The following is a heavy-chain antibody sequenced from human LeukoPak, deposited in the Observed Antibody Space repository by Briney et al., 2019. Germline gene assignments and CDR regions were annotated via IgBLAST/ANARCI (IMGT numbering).Heavy chain of an antibody. CDR3: ALIPYYDILTGSAYYFDY. V-gene: IGHV3-21*01. J-gene: IGHJ4*02. CDR2: ISSSSTYI. Sequence: GGSLRLSCAASGFTFSNYNMNWVRQAPGKGLEWVSFISSSSTYIYYADSVKGRFTISRDNAKNSLYLQMNSLRVEDTAVYFCALIPYYDILTGSAYYFDYWGQGTLVTVSS. D-gene: IGHD3-9*01. CDR1: GFTFSNYN.